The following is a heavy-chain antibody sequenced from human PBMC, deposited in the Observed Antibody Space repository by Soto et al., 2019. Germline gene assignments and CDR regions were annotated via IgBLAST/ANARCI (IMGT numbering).Heavy chain of an antibody. V-gene: IGHV3-23*01. D-gene: IGHD2-15*01. CDR2: IAGIGGMT. Sequence: GGSLRLSFAASGFTFSSYAMTWVRLAPGRGLEWVATIAGIGGMTYYTNSVRGRFTISRDNSKNTVSLQMSSLRAEDTAMYFCAKVNFFDTPGTFDVWGQGTTVTLSS. CDR3: AKVNFFDTPGTFDV. CDR1: GFTFSSYA. J-gene: IGHJ3*01.